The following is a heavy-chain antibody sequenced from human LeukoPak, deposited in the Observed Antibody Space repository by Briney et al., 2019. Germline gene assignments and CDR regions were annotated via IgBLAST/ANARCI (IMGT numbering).Heavy chain of an antibody. D-gene: IGHD3-22*01. CDR1: GYTFTGYY. J-gene: IGHJ5*02. Sequence: VASVKVSCKASGYTFTGYYIHWVRQAPGQGLEWMGWINPNSGGTNYAQKFQGRVTMTRDTSISTAYMELSRLRSDDTAVYYCARGSSGYYGWFDPWGQGTLVTVSS. V-gene: IGHV1-2*02. CDR2: INPNSGGT. CDR3: ARGSSGYYGWFDP.